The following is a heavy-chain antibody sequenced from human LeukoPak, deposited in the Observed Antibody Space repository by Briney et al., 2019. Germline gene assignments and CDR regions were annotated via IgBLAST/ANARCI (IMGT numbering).Heavy chain of an antibody. J-gene: IGHJ6*02. CDR2: IKQDGSDK. V-gene: IGHV3-7*05. CDR3: GRVAATFYFDGMDV. D-gene: IGHD2-15*01. Sequence: GGSLRLSCAASGFTFSRYWMTWVRQAPGKGLEWVANIKQDGSDKYYVDSVDGRFTISRDNAKNSLYLQMNSLRAEDTAVYYCGRVAATFYFDGMDVWGQGTTVTVSS. CDR1: GFTFSRYW.